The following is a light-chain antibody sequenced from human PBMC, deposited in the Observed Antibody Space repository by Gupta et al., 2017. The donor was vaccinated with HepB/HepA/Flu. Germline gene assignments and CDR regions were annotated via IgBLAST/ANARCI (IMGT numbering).Light chain of an antibody. Sequence: DIQLTQSPSFLSASVGDRVTITCRASQGISSYLAWYQQKPGKAPKLLIYAASTLQSGVPSRFSGSGYGTEFTLTISSLQLEDFATYYCQQLNSYPRVTFGPGTKVDIK. J-gene: IGKJ3*01. CDR3: QQLNSYPRVT. CDR2: AAS. CDR1: QGISSY. V-gene: IGKV1-9*01.